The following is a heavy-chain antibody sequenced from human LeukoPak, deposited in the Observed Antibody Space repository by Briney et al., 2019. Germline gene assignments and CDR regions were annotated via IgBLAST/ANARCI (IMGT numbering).Heavy chain of an antibody. D-gene: IGHD2-15*01. V-gene: IGHV1-8*01. J-gene: IGHJ4*02. Sequence: ASVKVSCKASGYTFTSYDINWVRQATGQGLEWMGWMNPNSGNTGYAQKFQGRVTMTRNTSISTAYMELSSLRSEDTAVYYCARSYCSGGGCHSDFDYWGQGTLVTVSS. CDR1: GYTFTSYD. CDR3: ARSYCSGGGCHSDFDY. CDR2: MNPNSGNT.